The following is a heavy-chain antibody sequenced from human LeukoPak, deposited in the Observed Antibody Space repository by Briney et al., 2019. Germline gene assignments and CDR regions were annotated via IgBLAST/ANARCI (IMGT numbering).Heavy chain of an antibody. Sequence: ASVKVSCKASGYTFTSYAMHWVRQAPGQRLEWMGWINAGNGNTEYSQKFQGRVTITRDTSASTAYMELSSLRSEDTAVYYCARRYDYGDYGYYGMDVWGKRTTVTVSS. CDR3: ARRYDYGDYGYYGMDV. D-gene: IGHD4-17*01. CDR2: INAGNGNT. CDR1: GYTFTSYA. V-gene: IGHV1-3*01. J-gene: IGHJ6*04.